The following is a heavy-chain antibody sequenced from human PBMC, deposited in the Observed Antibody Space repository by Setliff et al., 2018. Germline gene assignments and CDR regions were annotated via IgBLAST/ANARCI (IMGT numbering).Heavy chain of an antibody. V-gene: IGHV5-51*01. CDR2: IFPADSDT. CDR3: ARVGTAGGYYFDF. CDR1: GYRFSSYW. J-gene: IGHJ4*02. Sequence: GESLKISCKGSGYRFSSYWIGWVRQMPGKGLEWIGIIFPADSDTRYSPSFQGQVTISADKSISTAYVQWRSLKASDTAMYYCARVGTAGGYYFDFWGQGALVTVS. D-gene: IGHD2-15*01.